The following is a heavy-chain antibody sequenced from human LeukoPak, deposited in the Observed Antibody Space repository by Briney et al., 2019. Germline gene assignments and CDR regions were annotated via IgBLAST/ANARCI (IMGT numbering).Heavy chain of an antibody. CDR3: AKAPIMITFGGVIVPKEFDY. Sequence: PGGSLRLSCAASGFTFSNYAMSWVRQAPGKGLEWVSDVSGTGGSTYYADSVKGRFTISRDNSKNTLYLQMNSLRAEDTAVYYCAKAPIMITFGGVIVPKEFDYWGQGTLVTVSS. D-gene: IGHD3-16*02. V-gene: IGHV3-23*01. CDR2: VSGTGGST. CDR1: GFTFSNYA. J-gene: IGHJ4*02.